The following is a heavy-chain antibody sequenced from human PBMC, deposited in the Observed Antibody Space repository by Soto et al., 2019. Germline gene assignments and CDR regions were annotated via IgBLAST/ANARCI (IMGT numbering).Heavy chain of an antibody. Sequence: GGSLRLSCATSGLTFSNYAMSWVRQAPGGGLEWVSSMSGSSSTTYYADSVRGRFTISRDRSKNTLYLQMSSLRAEDTALYYCAKNQQRELPRVIDFWGQGTLVTVYS. J-gene: IGHJ4*02. CDR3: AKNQQRELPRVIDF. CDR1: GLTFSNYA. D-gene: IGHD1-7*01. V-gene: IGHV3-23*01. CDR2: MSGSSSTT.